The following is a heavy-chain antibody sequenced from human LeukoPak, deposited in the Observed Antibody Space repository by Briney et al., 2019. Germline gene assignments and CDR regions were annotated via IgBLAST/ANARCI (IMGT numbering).Heavy chain of an antibody. CDR2: TYHRSEWYN. V-gene: IGHV6-1*01. Sequence: SQTLSLTFAISGDSVSSSSSAWNWIRQSPPRGLEWLGRTYHRSEWYNDYAASVKSRITINPDTYKNLVSLQLNSVTPEDTAIYYCAREDSYGGKFDYWGQGTLVTVSS. D-gene: IGHD5-18*01. J-gene: IGHJ4*02. CDR3: AREDSYGGKFDY. CDR1: GDSVSSSSSA.